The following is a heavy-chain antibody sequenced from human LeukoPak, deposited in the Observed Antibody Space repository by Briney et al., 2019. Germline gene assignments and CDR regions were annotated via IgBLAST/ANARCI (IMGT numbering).Heavy chain of an antibody. CDR1: GGSISSYY. D-gene: IGHD5-18*01. Sequence: SETLSLTCTVSGGSISSYYWSWIRQPPGKGLEWIGYIYYSGSTNYNPSLKSRVTISEDTSKSQFSLKLSSVTAADTAVYYCARHIYSYGSPGAFEIWGQGTMVTVSS. CDR2: IYYSGST. CDR3: ARHIYSYGSPGAFEI. V-gene: IGHV4-59*08. J-gene: IGHJ3*02.